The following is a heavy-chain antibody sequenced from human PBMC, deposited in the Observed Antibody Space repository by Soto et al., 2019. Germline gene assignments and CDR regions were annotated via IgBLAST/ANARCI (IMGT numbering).Heavy chain of an antibody. CDR1: GGSISGHS. J-gene: IGHJ4*02. CDR2: IYPSGST. CDR3: VRGRSYSVYDF. Sequence: SETLSLTCTVSGGSISGHSWIWIRQPAGKGLEWIGHIYPSGSTSYNPSLRSRVTMSLDTSSNQIFLNLTSVTAADTAVFYCVRGRSYSVYDFWGPGTLVTVSS. D-gene: IGHD5-12*01. V-gene: IGHV4-4*07.